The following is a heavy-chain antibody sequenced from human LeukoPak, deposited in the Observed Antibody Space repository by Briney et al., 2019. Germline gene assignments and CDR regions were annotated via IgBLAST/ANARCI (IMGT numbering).Heavy chain of an antibody. CDR2: ISSSGSTI. V-gene: IGHV3-11*04. CDR1: GFTFSDYY. J-gene: IGHJ4*02. CDR3: ARGRIYYDSSGYPHHFDY. Sequence: PGGCLRLSCAASGFTFSDYYMNWIRQAPGKGLEWVSYISSSGSTINYADSVKGRFTISRDNAKNSLYLQMNSLRVEDTAVYYCARGRIYYDSSGYPHHFDYWGQGTLVTVSA. D-gene: IGHD3-22*01.